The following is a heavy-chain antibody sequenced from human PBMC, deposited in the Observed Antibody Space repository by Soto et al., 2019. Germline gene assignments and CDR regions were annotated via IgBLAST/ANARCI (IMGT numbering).Heavy chain of an antibody. CDR3: AKDASTMVRGVISDYGMDV. Sequence: EVQLVESGGGLVQPGRSLRLSCAASGFTFDDYAMHWVRQAPGKGLEWVSGISWNSGSIGYADSVKGRFTISRDNAKNSLYLQMNSLRAEDTALYFWAKDASTMVRGVISDYGMDVWGQGTTVTVSS. CDR2: ISWNSGSI. D-gene: IGHD3-10*01. V-gene: IGHV3-9*01. CDR1: GFTFDDYA. J-gene: IGHJ6*02.